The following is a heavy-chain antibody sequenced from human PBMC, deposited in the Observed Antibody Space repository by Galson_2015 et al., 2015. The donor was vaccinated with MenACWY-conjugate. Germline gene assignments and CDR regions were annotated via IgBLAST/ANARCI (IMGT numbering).Heavy chain of an antibody. D-gene: IGHD2-15*01. Sequence: SLRLSCAASGFTFSSYSMNWVRQAPGKGLEWASYISSSSSTIYYADSVKGRFTISRDDAKNSLYLQMNSLRAEDTAVYYCARDRTVVVVAARITTFDYWGQGTLVTVSS. V-gene: IGHV3-48*04. CDR2: ISSSSSTI. CDR3: ARDRTVVVVAARITTFDY. J-gene: IGHJ4*02. CDR1: GFTFSSYS.